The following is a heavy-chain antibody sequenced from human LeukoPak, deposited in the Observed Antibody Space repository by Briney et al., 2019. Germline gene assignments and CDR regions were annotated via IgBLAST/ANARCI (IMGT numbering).Heavy chain of an antibody. CDR3: ARDRRPTYYSDSSGYYFRDAFDM. CDR2: ISGSGGST. D-gene: IGHD3-22*01. V-gene: IGHV3-23*01. Sequence: GGSLRLSCAASGFTFSSYAMSWVRRAPGKGLEWVSAISGSGGSTFYADSVKGRFTISRDNSKNTLYLQMNSLRAEDTAVYYCARDRRPTYYSDSSGYYFRDAFDMWGQGTMVTVSS. CDR1: GFTFSSYA. J-gene: IGHJ3*02.